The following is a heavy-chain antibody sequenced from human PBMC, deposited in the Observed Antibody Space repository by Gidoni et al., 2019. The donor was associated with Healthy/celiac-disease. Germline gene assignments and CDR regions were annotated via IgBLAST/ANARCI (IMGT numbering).Heavy chain of an antibody. Sequence: QVQLQQWGAGLLKPSETLSLTCAVYGGSFSGYYWSWIRQPPGKGLEWIGEINHSGSTNYNPSLKSRVTISVDTSKNQFSLKLSSVTAADTAVYYCARGQFVSRPGLYYYGSGINYGMDVWGQGTTVTVSS. D-gene: IGHD3-10*01. CDR2: INHSGST. J-gene: IGHJ6*02. CDR1: GGSFSGYY. CDR3: ARGQFVSRPGLYYYGSGINYGMDV. V-gene: IGHV4-34*01.